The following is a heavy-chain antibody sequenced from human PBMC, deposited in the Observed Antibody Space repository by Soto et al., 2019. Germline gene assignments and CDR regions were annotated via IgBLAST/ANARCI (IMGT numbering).Heavy chain of an antibody. V-gene: IGHV4-31*03. Sequence: PSETLDLTCTVPGGSISSGTYYWNWIRKPPGKGLEWIGCIHPSGGTHYNPSLKSRVSISDDTSKNQFSLKVSSVTAADTAVYYCARGQDYSKSGYWGQGTLVTVSS. J-gene: IGHJ4*02. CDR1: GGSISSGTYY. CDR3: ARGQDYSKSGY. D-gene: IGHD4-4*01. CDR2: IHPSGGT.